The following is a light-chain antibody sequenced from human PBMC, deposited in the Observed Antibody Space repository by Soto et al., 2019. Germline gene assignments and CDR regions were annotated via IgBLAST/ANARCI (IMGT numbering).Light chain of an antibody. Sequence: EIVLTQSPGILSLSPGDRATLSCRASQSVSNDFLAWYQQKPGQAPRLLIYGASTRATDVPDRFSGSGSGADFTLTISRLEPEDFAVYYCQQYGSSPPRTFGQGTKVE. CDR1: QSVSNDF. J-gene: IGKJ1*01. CDR2: GAS. CDR3: QQYGSSPPRT. V-gene: IGKV3-20*01.